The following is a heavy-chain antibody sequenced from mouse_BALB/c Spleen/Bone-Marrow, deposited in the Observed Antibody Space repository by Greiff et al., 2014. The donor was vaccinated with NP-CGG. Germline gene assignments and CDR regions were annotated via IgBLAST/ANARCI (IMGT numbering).Heavy chain of an antibody. Sequence: VMLVESGPGLMAPSQSLSNTCTVSGFSLTSYGVHWVRQPPGKGLEWLGVIWAGGSTNYNSALMSRLSISKDNSKSQVFLKKNRLQTEDTAMYYCARITTATGAMDYWGQGTSVTVSS. D-gene: IGHD1-2*01. V-gene: IGHV2-9*02. CDR3: ARITTATGAMDY. CDR1: GFSLTSYG. CDR2: IWAGGST. J-gene: IGHJ4*01.